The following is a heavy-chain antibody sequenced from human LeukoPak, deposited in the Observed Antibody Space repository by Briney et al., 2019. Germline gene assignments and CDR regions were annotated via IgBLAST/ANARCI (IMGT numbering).Heavy chain of an antibody. D-gene: IGHD2-15*01. CDR3: AKQMVERPHYYYMDV. V-gene: IGHV3-30*02. J-gene: IGHJ6*03. Sequence: GGSLRLSSAASGFIFSSFGMHWVRQAPGKGLEWVAFIQDDESNKFYADSVKGRFTISRDNSKNTLFLQMNSLRPEDTALYYCAKQMVERPHYYYMDVWGKGTTVTVSS. CDR2: IQDDESNK. CDR1: GFIFSSFG.